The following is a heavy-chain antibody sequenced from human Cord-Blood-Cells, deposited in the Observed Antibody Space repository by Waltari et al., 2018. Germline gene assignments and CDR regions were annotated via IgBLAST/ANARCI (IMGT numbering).Heavy chain of an antibody. Sequence: QVQLQQWGAGLLKPSETLSLTCAVYGGSFSGYYWSWIRQPPGKGLEWIGEINHSGSTNYNPSLNSRVTISVDTSKNQFSLKLSSVTAADTAVYYCARGGSYIVVVPAAPDYYYYGMDVWGQGTTVTVSS. J-gene: IGHJ6*02. D-gene: IGHD2-2*01. CDR2: INHSGST. CDR3: ARGGSYIVVVPAAPDYYYYGMDV. CDR1: GGSFSGYY. V-gene: IGHV4-34*01.